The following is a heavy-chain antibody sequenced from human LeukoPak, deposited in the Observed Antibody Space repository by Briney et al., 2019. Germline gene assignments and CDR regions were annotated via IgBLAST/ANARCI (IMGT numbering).Heavy chain of an antibody. CDR2: IYYSGST. CDR3: ARAYCSSTSCYTDYYYMDV. J-gene: IGHJ6*03. V-gene: IGHV4-30-4*08. Sequence: SETLSLTCTVSGGSISSGDYYWSWIRQPPGKGLEWIGYIYYSGSTYYNPSLNSRVTRSVDTSKNQFTLKLSSVTAADTAVYYCARAYCSSTSCYTDYYYMDVWGKGTSVTVSS. D-gene: IGHD2-2*02. CDR1: GGSISSGDYY.